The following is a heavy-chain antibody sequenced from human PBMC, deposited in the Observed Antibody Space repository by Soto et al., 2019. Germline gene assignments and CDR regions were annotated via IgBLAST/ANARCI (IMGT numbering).Heavy chain of an antibody. V-gene: IGHV3-23*01. CDR3: AKDPRYCSGGSCYSWIDY. Sequence: SRIIKDPGKGLEWVSAISGSGGSTYYADSVKGRFTISRDNSKNTLYLQMNSRRAEDTAVYYCAKDPRYCSGGSCYSWIDYWGQGTLVTVSS. J-gene: IGHJ4*02. D-gene: IGHD2-15*01. CDR2: ISGSGGST.